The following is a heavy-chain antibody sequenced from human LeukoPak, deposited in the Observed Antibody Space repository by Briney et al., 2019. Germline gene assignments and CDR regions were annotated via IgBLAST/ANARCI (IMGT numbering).Heavy chain of an antibody. CDR2: IIPIFGTA. V-gene: IGHV1-69*01. CDR1: GGTFSSYA. J-gene: IGHJ4*02. D-gene: IGHD3-10*01. Sequence: SVKVSCKASGGTFSSYAISWVRQAPGQGLEWMGGIIPIFGTANHAQKFQGRVTITADESTSTAYMELSSLRSEDTAVYYCARDLSGSYSGGYFDYWGQGTLVTVSS. CDR3: ARDLSGSYSGGYFDY.